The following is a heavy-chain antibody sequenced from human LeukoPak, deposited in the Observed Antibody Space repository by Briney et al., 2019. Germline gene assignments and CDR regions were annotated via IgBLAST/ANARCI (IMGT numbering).Heavy chain of an antibody. D-gene: IGHD5-12*01. J-gene: IGHJ6*02. CDR1: GDTFSSYA. Sequence: SVKVSCKASGDTFSSYAISWVRQAPGQGLEWMGGIIPIFGTANYAQKFQGRVTITADESTSTAYVELSSLRSEDTAVYYCAREGGQEVDIVATIVGDRMLDYYYYYGMDVWGQGTTVTVSS. V-gene: IGHV1-69*13. CDR2: IIPIFGTA. CDR3: AREGGQEVDIVATIVGDRMLDYYYYYGMDV.